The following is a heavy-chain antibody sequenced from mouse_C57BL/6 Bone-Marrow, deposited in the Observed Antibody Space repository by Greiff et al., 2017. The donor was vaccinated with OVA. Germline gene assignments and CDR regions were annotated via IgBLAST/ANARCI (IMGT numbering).Heavy chain of an antibody. J-gene: IGHJ3*01. CDR1: GFNIKDYY. Sequence: VHVKQSGAELVKPGASVMLSCTASGFNIKDYYMHWVKQRTEQGLEWIGRIDPEDGETKYAPKFQGKATITADTSSNTAYLQLSSLTSEDTAVYYCARGYYGNYVGFAYWGQGTLVTVSA. CDR2: IDPEDGET. CDR3: ARGYYGNYVGFAY. D-gene: IGHD2-1*01. V-gene: IGHV14-2*01.